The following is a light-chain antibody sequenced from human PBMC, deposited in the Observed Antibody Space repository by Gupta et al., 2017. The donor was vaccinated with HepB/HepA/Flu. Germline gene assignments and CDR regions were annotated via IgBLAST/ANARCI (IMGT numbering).Light chain of an antibody. CDR1: QSISSW. V-gene: IGKV1-5*03. Sequence: DIQMTQSPSPLSSSVGDRVTITCRASQSISSWLAWYQQKPGKAPKLLIYLASSLESGVPSRFSGSGSETEFTLTVSGLQPDDFATYYCQQYNSYPRTFGQGTKVEIK. J-gene: IGKJ1*01. CDR2: LAS. CDR3: QQYNSYPRT.